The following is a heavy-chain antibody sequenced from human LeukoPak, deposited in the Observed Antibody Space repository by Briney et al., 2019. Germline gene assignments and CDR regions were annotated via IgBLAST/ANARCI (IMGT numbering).Heavy chain of an antibody. J-gene: IGHJ5*02. D-gene: IGHD4-17*01. CDR2: IKSDASSA. CDR1: GFTFSRYW. V-gene: IGHV3-74*01. CDR3: TKDPNGDYVGAFDP. Sequence: GGSLRLSCAASGFTFSRYWMYWVRQAPGKGLVWVSRIKSDASSANYADSVKGRFTISRDNSQNTLYLQMNSLRAEDTAVYYCTKDPNGDYVGAFDPWGQGTLVTVSS.